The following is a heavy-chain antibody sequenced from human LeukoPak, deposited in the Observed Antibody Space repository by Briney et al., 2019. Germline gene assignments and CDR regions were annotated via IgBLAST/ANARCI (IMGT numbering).Heavy chain of an antibody. Sequence: SETLSLTCTVSGGSISSRDNYWGWFRQPPGKGLEWIGGIYYSGNTYYNPSLESRVTISVDTSKNQFSLKVSSATAADTAVYYCARQDTLTHYYVMDAWGQGTTVTVSS. CDR2: IYYSGNT. J-gene: IGHJ6*02. CDR3: ARQDTLTHYYVMDA. D-gene: IGHD4-17*01. V-gene: IGHV4-39*01. CDR1: GGSISSRDNY.